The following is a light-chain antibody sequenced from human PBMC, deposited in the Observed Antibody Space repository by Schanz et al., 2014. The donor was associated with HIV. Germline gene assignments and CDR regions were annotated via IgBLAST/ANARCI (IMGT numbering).Light chain of an antibody. V-gene: IGKV3-20*01. Sequence: EIVLTQSPGTLSLSPGERATLSCRASQSISSSYLAWYQQKPGQAPRLLIYGASTRATGIPDRFSGSASGTEFTLTISSLQPDDFATYYCQQYNSYSWTFGQGTKVEIK. CDR2: GAS. CDR1: QSISSSY. CDR3: QQYNSYSWT. J-gene: IGKJ1*01.